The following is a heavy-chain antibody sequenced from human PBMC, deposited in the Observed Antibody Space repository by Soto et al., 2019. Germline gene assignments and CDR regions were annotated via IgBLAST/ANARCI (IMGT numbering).Heavy chain of an antibody. J-gene: IGHJ6*02. CDR1: RYTFTSYG. V-gene: IGHV1-18*01. D-gene: IGHD3-10*01. CDR2: ISAYNGNT. CDR3: AREFGSGGSGRGYYGMDV. Sequence: QVQLVQSGAEVKKPGASVKVSCKAFRYTFTSYGISWVRQAPGQGLEWMGWISAYNGNTNYAQKFQGRVTMTTDTSTSTAYMELRSLRSDDTALYYCAREFGSGGSGRGYYGMDVWGQGTTVTVSS.